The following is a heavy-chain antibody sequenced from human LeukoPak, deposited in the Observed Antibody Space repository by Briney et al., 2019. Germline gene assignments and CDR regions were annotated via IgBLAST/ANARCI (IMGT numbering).Heavy chain of an antibody. CDR2: IWYDGSNK. J-gene: IGHJ3*01. CDR3: ARDFWESSSSADAFDV. V-gene: IGHV3-33*01. CDR1: GFTFSDYG. Sequence: GTSLRLSCAASGFTFSDYGIQWVRQAPGKGLEWVAVIWYDGSNKYYADSVKGRFTISRDNSKNTLYLQMNSLRAEDTAVCYCARDFWESSSSADAFDVWGLGTTVKVSS. D-gene: IGHD6-6*01.